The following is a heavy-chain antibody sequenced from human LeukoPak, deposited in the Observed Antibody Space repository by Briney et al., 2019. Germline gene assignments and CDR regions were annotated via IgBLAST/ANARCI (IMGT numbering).Heavy chain of an antibody. CDR3: ARDSTSSNWFDP. Sequence: GASVKVFCKAPGYTFTSYYMHWVRQAPGQGLEWMGIINPSGGSTSYAQKFQGRVTMTRDMSTSTVYMELSSLRSEDTAVYYCARDSTSSNWFDPWGQGTLVTVSS. J-gene: IGHJ5*02. CDR2: INPSGGST. CDR1: GYTFTSYY. V-gene: IGHV1-46*01. D-gene: IGHD2-2*01.